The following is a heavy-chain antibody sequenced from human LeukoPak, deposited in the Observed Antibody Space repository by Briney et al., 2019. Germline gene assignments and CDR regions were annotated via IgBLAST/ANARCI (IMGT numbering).Heavy chain of an antibody. CDR2: INHSRGT. Sequence: PSETLSLTCSVYGGSITAYYWSWIRQPPGKGLEWIGEINHSRGTKYNPSLESRVTILLGASKNEFSLNLNSVTAADTAVYYCAREDYYFDSWGRGTLVTVSS. CDR1: GGSITAYY. V-gene: IGHV4-34*01. J-gene: IGHJ4*02. CDR3: AREDYYFDS.